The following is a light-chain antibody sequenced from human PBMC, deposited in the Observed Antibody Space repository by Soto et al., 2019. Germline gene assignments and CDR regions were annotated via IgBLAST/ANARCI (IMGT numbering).Light chain of an antibody. CDR3: HHYGNSLWT. Sequence: EIVMTQSPATLSVSPGGTATLSCRASQSISSNLAWYQQKPGQAPRLLIYDASNRATGIPARFSGSGPGTDFSLTISRLEPEDFAVYYCHHYGNSLWTFGQGTKVDIK. CDR1: QSISSN. V-gene: IGKV3D-15*01. CDR2: DAS. J-gene: IGKJ1*01.